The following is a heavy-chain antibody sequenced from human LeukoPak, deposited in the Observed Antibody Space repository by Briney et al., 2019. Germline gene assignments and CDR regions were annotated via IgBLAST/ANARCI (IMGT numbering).Heavy chain of an antibody. CDR2: IRSYSSYI. Sequence: GGSLRLSCAASGFTFDTYNFNWVRQAPGKGLEWVATIRSYSSYIHYGDSVKGRFTISRDDAERSVYLQMDNVRVEDTAVYFCARYSEVYYYVDVWGTGTAVTVSS. D-gene: IGHD2-21*01. CDR3: ARYSEVYYYVDV. V-gene: IGHV3-21*01. CDR1: GFTFDTYN. J-gene: IGHJ6*03.